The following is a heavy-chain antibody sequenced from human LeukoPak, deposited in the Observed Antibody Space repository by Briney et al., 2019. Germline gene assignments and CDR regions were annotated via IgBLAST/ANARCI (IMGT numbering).Heavy chain of an antibody. Sequence: ASVKVSCKASGYTFTSYGISWVRQAPGQGLEWMGWISAYNGNTNYAQKLQGRVTMTTDTSTSTAYMELRSLRSDDTAVYYCAREGGLPWFGELLDRTGMDVWGQGTTVTVSS. V-gene: IGHV1-18*01. J-gene: IGHJ6*02. D-gene: IGHD3-10*01. CDR2: ISAYNGNT. CDR3: AREGGLPWFGELLDRTGMDV. CDR1: GYTFTSYG.